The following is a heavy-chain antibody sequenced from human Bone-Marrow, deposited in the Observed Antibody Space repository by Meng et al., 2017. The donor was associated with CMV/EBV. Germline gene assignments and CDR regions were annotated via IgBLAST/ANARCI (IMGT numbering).Heavy chain of an antibody. D-gene: IGHD1-14*01. CDR3: ARNHGKSDFDY. CDR2: ISHSGRT. V-gene: IGHV4-4*02. J-gene: IGHJ4*02. Sequence: TCVVFGGSISGSDWWTWVRQPPGKGLESIGEISHSGRTNSTPSLKSRVTISVDKSKNQFSLKVSSVTAADTAVYYCARNHGKSDFDYWGQGTLVTVSS. CDR1: GGSISGSDW.